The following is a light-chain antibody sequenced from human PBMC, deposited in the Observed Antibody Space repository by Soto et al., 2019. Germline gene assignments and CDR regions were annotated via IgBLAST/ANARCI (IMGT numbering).Light chain of an antibody. CDR3: QKCKVAPFT. V-gene: IGKV1-27*01. J-gene: IGKJ4*01. Sequence: ILMTQSPSSLSAFVGDRVTITCRASQDIDNFLAWYQQKPGKVPKLLIYAASTLQSGVPSRFSGSGSGTDFTLTISSLQPEDVATYYCQKCKVAPFTFGGGTKVEIK. CDR2: AAS. CDR1: QDIDNF.